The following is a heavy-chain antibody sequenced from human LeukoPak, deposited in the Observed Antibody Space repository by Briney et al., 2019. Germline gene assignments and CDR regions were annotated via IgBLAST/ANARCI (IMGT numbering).Heavy chain of an antibody. D-gene: IGHD3-10*01. V-gene: IGHV4-39*07. CDR2: IYYSGST. J-gene: IGHJ4*02. CDR1: GGSISSSSYY. Sequence: SETLSLTCTVSGGSISSSSYYWGWIRQPPGKGLEWIGSIYYSGSTYYNPSLKSRVTISVDTSKNQFSLKLSSVTAADTAVYYCAAGSYYNRPHYYWGQGTLVTVSS. CDR3: AAGSYYNRPHYY.